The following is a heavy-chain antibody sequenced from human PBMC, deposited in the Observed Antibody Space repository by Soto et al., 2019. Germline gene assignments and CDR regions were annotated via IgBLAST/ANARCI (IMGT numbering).Heavy chain of an antibody. V-gene: IGHV1-18*01. CDR2: ISAYNGNT. D-gene: IGHD3-9*01. J-gene: IGHJ4*02. CDR3: ARDQTLDILTGYSYFDY. Sequence: ASVNVSCKSSGYTFTSYGISWVRQSPGQGLEWMGWISAYNGNTNYAQKLQGRVTMTTDTSTSTAYMELRSLRSDDTAVYYCARDQTLDILTGYSYFDYWGQGPLVTVSS. CDR1: GYTFTSYG.